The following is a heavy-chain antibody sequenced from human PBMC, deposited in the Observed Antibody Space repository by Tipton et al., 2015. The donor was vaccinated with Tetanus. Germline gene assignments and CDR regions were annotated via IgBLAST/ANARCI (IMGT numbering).Heavy chain of an antibody. J-gene: IGHJ4*02. V-gene: IGHV3-7*01. CDR3: ARDAGYRRNYFDF. CDR2: IKYDESEK. Sequence: SLRLSCAASGFTFNTYWMSWARQAPGKGLEWVANIKYDESEKYYVDSVKGRFTISRDNAKNSLYLQMRGLGADDTAVYYCARDAGYRRNYFDFWGQGTLVTVSS. CDR1: GFTFNTYW. D-gene: IGHD2-2*02.